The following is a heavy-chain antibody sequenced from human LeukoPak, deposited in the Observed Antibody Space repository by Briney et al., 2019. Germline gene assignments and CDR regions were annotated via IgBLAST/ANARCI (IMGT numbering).Heavy chain of an antibody. D-gene: IGHD3-10*01. J-gene: IGHJ4*02. CDR1: GGSIINSNW. CDR2: IDHSGST. Sequence: SETLSLTCAVSGGSIINSNWWSWVRQPPGKGLEWIGEIDHSGSTSYNPSLQSRVTMSVDTSKNQFSLKLSSVTAVDTAVYYCARKENVYYYFDYWGQGTLVTVSS. CDR3: ARKENVYYYFDY. V-gene: IGHV4-4*02.